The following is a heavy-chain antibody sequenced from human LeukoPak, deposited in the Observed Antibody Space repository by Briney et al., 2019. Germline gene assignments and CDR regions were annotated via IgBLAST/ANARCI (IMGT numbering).Heavy chain of an antibody. Sequence: GGSLRLSCAASGFTFSSYGMNWVRRAPGKGLEWVSYISSSGRTENYADSVKGRFTISRDNAKNSLYLQMNNLRAEDTAIYYCAKYGDYRYLYGMDVWGQGTTVTVSS. D-gene: IGHD4-17*01. CDR1: GFTFSSYG. CDR3: AKYGDYRYLYGMDV. V-gene: IGHV3-48*04. J-gene: IGHJ6*02. CDR2: ISSSGRTE.